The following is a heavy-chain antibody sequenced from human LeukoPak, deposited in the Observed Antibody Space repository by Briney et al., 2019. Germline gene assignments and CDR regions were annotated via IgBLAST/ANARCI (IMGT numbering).Heavy chain of an antibody. V-gene: IGHV3-64*04. CDR2: ISGSGNGFSI. J-gene: IGHJ4*02. CDR1: GFVFTIYA. Sequence: GGSLRLSCSASGFVFTIYAMYWVRQAPGKGPEYVSTISGSGNGFSIYYADSVKGRFTISRDNAENTLYLQMNSLRVEDTAVYYCVRSAFHAGSGNYYDYWGQGTLVTVSS. D-gene: IGHD3-22*01. CDR3: VRSAFHAGSGNYYDY.